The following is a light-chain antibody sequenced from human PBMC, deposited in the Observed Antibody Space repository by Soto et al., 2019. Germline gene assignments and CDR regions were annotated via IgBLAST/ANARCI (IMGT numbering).Light chain of an antibody. CDR3: CSYTSRSTLV. V-gene: IGLV2-14*01. CDR2: EVT. Sequence: QSPLREPASVSASPGQSITISCTGTNSDVGGFNYVSWYQQHPDKAPKLIIFEVTDRPSGVSNRFSGSKSGNTASLTISGLQSEEEAEYYCCSYTSRSTLVFGGGTKVTVL. J-gene: IGLJ2*01. CDR1: NSDVGGFNY.